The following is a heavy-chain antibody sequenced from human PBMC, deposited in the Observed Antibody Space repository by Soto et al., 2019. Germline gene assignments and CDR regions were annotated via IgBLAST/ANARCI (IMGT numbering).Heavy chain of an antibody. V-gene: IGHV3-30-3*01. CDR1: GFTFSSYA. Sequence: PGGSLRLSCAASGFTFSSYAMHWVRQAPGKGLEWVAVISYDGSNKYYADSVKGRFTISRDNSKNTLYLQMNSLRAEDTAVYYCASLSAAVDYWGHGTLVTVSS. D-gene: IGHD6-13*01. J-gene: IGHJ4*01. CDR3: ASLSAAVDY. CDR2: ISYDGSNK.